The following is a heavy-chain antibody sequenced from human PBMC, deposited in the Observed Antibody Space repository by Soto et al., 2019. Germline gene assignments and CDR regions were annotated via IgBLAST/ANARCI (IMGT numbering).Heavy chain of an antibody. J-gene: IGHJ4*02. V-gene: IGHV3-74*03. CDR2: INTDGSVA. D-gene: IGHD2-21*01. Sequence: EVQLVESGGGLVQPGESLRLSCAASGLTFRSYWMHWVRQAPGKGLVWVSRINTDGSVAMYVDSVKGRFTISRDNAKNTLYLHFNSLSAEDTAVYYCVQYMRLWRLVSWGQGTMVTVSS. CDR1: GLTFRSYW. CDR3: VQYMRLWRLVS.